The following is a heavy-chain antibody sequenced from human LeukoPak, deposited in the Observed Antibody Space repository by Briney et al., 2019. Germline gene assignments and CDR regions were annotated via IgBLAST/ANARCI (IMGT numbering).Heavy chain of an antibody. CDR1: GYSFTTYW. CDR2: IDPSDSYT. J-gene: IGHJ4*02. CDR3: ARLSGKGIDY. V-gene: IGHV5-10-1*01. Sequence: GESLRISCQGSGYSFTTYWISWVRQMPGKGLEWMGKIDPSDSYTNYSPSFQGHVTLSADKSSSTAYLQWSSPNASDTAMYYCARLSGKGIDYWGQGTLVTVSS. D-gene: IGHD3-3*01.